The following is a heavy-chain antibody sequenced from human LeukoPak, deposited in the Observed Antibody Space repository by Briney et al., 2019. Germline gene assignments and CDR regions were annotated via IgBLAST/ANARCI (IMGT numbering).Heavy chain of an antibody. Sequence: PGGSLRLSCAASGFTFSSYSMNWIRQPPGKGLEWIGSIYYSGSTYYNPSLKSRVTISVDTSKNQFSLKLSSVTAADTAVYYCARRSSYYSDYWGQGTLVTVSS. CDR1: GFTFSSYS. CDR2: IYYSGST. D-gene: IGHD3-10*01. J-gene: IGHJ4*02. CDR3: ARRSSYYSDY. V-gene: IGHV4-39*07.